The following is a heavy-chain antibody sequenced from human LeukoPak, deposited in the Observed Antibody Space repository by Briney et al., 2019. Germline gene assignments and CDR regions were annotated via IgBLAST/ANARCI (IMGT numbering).Heavy chain of an antibody. CDR1: GGSMSNVY. CDR2: IYYSGTP. J-gene: IGHJ4*02. Sequence: PSETLSLTCTVSGGSMSNVYWSWIRQPPGQGLEWLASIYYSGTPTYNPSLNRRGTISIDTSKSQFSLKLTSVTAADTATYFCARESNWVFDYWGQGARVTVSS. V-gene: IGHV4-59*01. D-gene: IGHD7-27*01. CDR3: ARESNWVFDY.